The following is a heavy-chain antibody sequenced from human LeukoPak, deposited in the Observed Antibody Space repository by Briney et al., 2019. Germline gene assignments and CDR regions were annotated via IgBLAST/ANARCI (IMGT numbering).Heavy chain of an antibody. CDR1: GFTFSSYG. J-gene: IGHJ5*02. V-gene: IGHV3-21*01. CDR3: ARGKTSQNIVTRKTYNWFDP. CDR2: ISSSSDYI. Sequence: PGGSLRLSCAASGFTFSSYGMSWVRQAPGKGLEWVSSISSSSDYIYYADSVKGRFTISRDNAKNSLYLQMKSLGAEDTAVYYCARGKTSQNIVTRKTYNWFDPWGQGTLVTVPS. D-gene: IGHD2/OR15-2a*01.